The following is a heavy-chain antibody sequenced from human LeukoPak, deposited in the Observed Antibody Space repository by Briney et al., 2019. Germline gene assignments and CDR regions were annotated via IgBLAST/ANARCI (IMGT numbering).Heavy chain of an antibody. D-gene: IGHD5-24*01. CDR1: GFSFSSHS. CDR2: ISGSSTTI. CDR3: TRVGYIDEGIDY. Sequence: GGSLRLSCAASGFSFSSHSMNWVRQAPGKGLEWVSYISGSSTTIDYADSAKGRFIISRDNAKKSLYLQMNSLRAEDTAIYYCTRVGYIDEGIDYWGQGTLVTVSS. V-gene: IGHV3-48*01. J-gene: IGHJ4*02.